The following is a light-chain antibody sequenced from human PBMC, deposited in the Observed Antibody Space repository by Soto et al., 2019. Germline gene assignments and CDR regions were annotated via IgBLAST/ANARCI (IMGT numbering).Light chain of an antibody. CDR3: QSYDSSLGGSGV. J-gene: IGLJ1*01. CDR2: GNT. CDR1: TSNIGAGYD. V-gene: IGLV1-40*01. Sequence: QSVLTQPPSVSGAPGQSVTISCTGSTSNIGAGYDVHWYQQLPGTAPKLLIYGNTNRPSGVPDQFSGSKSGTSASLAITGLQAEDEADYYCQSYDSSLGGSGVFGTGTKLTVL.